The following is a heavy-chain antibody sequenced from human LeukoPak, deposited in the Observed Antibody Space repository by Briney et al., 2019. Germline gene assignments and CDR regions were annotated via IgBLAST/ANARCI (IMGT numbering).Heavy chain of an antibody. D-gene: IGHD3-16*02. Sequence: PSQTLSLTCTVSGDSISSGSYYWGWIRQPPGKGLEWIGSIYYSGSTYYNPSLKSRVTISVDTSKNQFSLKVNSVTAADTAVYYCARDSGFHYDYVWGSYRPGFNYWGQGTLVTVSS. CDR2: IYYSGST. CDR1: GDSISSGSYY. V-gene: IGHV4-39*07. J-gene: IGHJ4*02. CDR3: ARDSGFHYDYVWGSYRPGFNY.